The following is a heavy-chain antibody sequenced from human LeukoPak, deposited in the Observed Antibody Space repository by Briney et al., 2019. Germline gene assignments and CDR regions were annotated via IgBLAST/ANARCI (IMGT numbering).Heavy chain of an antibody. J-gene: IGHJ6*04. CDR1: GGSISSGGYY. CDR2: IYYSGST. D-gene: IGHD2-2*01. V-gene: IGHV4-31*03. Sequence: SQTLSLTCTVSGGSISSGGYYWSWIRQHPGKGLEWIGYIYYSGSTYYNPSLKSRVTISVDTSKNQFSLKLSSVTAADTAVYYCARDRGYCSSTSRSRHYYGMDVWGKGTTVTVSS. CDR3: ARDRGYCSSTSRSRHYYGMDV.